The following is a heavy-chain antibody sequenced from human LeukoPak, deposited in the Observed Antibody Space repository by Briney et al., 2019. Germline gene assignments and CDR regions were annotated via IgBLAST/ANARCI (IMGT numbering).Heavy chain of an antibody. CDR1: GYTFTGYY. CDR3: ARMEMATAIFDY. CDR2: ISAYNGNT. D-gene: IGHD5-24*01. Sequence: GESLKISCKGSGYTFTGYYMHWVRQAPGQGLEWMGWISAYNGNTNYAQNLQGRVTMTTDTSTSTAYMELRSLRSDDTAMYYCARMEMATAIFDYWGQGTLVTVSS. J-gene: IGHJ4*02. V-gene: IGHV1-18*04.